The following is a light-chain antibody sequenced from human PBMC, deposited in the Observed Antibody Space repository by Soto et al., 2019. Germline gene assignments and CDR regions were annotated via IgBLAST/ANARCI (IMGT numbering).Light chain of an antibody. V-gene: IGKV1-5*03. CDR1: QSISNW. CDR2: KAS. CDR3: QEYKTYSYT. Sequence: DIQMTQSPSTLSASVGDRVTISCRASQSISNWLAWYQQKPGKAPKLLIYKASSLESGVPSRFSSSGSGTEFTLTISSLQPDDFATYYCQEYKTYSYTFGQGTKVDIK. J-gene: IGKJ2*01.